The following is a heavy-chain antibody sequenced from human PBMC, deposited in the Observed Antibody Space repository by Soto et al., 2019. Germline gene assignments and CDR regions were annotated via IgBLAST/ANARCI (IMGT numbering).Heavy chain of an antibody. CDR3: TTSPGFGV. V-gene: IGHV3-53*01. D-gene: IGHD3-3*01. CDR1: GFTVGNNY. J-gene: IGHJ6*02. CDR2: MYSGGGT. Sequence: EVHLVESGGGLIQPGGSLRLSCAASGFTVGNNYMNWVRQAPGKGLEWVSLMYSGGGTYYADSVKGRFTMSRDSSKNTFYLQLNSLRVEDTAMYYCTTSPGFGVWGQGTTVTVSS.